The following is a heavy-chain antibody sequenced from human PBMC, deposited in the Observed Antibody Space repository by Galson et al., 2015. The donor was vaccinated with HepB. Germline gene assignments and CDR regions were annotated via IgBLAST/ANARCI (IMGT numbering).Heavy chain of an antibody. CDR2: ISYDGSNK. CDR1: GFTFSSYA. V-gene: IGHV3-30-3*01. J-gene: IGHJ6*02. Sequence: SLRLSCAASGFTFSSYAMHWVRQAPGKGLEWVAVISYDGSNKYYADSVKGRFTISRDNSKNTLYLQMNSLRAEDTAVYYCARLPVGPDYDILTGYYSGGMDVWGQGTTVTVSS. D-gene: IGHD3-9*01. CDR3: ARLPVGPDYDILTGYYSGGMDV.